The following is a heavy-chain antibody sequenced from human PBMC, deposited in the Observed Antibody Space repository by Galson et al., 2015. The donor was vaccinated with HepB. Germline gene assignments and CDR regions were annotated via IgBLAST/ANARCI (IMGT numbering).Heavy chain of an antibody. Sequence: SLRLSCAASGFTVSSNYMSWVRQAPGKGLEWVSVIYSGGSTYYADSVKGRFTISRDNSKNTLYLQMNSLRAEDTAVYYCAREYGVVVVAATHRYYYMDVWGKGTTVTVSS. CDR1: GFTVSSNY. V-gene: IGHV3-66*01. CDR2: IYSGGST. CDR3: AREYGVVVVAATHRYYYMDV. J-gene: IGHJ6*03. D-gene: IGHD2-15*01.